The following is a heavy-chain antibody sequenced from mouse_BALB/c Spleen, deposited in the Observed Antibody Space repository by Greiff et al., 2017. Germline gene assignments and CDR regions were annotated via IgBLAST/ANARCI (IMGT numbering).Heavy chain of an antibody. CDR1: GFTFTDYY. J-gene: IGHJ4*01. V-gene: IGHV7-3*02. CDR3: ARDNGPYAMDY. D-gene: IGHD1-1*02. CDR2: IRNKANGYTT. Sequence: EVKLMESGGGLVQPGGSLRLSCAPSGFTFTDYYMSWVRQPPGKALEWLGFIRNKANGYTTEYSASVKGRFTISRDNSQSILYLQMNTLRAEDSATYYCARDNGPYAMDYWGQGTSVTVSS.